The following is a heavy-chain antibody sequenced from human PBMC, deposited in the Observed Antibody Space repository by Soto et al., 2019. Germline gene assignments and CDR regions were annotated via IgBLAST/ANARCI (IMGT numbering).Heavy chain of an antibody. D-gene: IGHD2-21*02. V-gene: IGHV3-30-3*01. Sequence: GGSLRLSCAASGFTFSGYPLHWVRQAPGKGLECVALISYDGSNAYYADSVKGRFTISRDNSKNTLYLQMNSLRVEDTAVYYCATQLCSGDCTYDYYYYGMDVWGQGTTVTVSS. J-gene: IGHJ6*02. CDR2: ISYDGSNA. CDR3: ATQLCSGDCTYDYYYYGMDV. CDR1: GFTFSGYP.